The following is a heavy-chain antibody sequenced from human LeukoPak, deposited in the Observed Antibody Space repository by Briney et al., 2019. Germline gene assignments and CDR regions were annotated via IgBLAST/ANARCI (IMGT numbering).Heavy chain of an antibody. Sequence: ASVKVSCKASGYTFTSYYMHWVRQAPGQGLEWMGWISAYNGNTNYAQNFQGRVTITADKFTTTAYMELSSLRSEDTAVYYCARGVGYYDSSGWAAFDIWGQGTMVTVSS. CDR1: GYTFTSYY. D-gene: IGHD3-22*01. CDR3: ARGVGYYDSSGWAAFDI. CDR2: ISAYNGNT. V-gene: IGHV1-18*04. J-gene: IGHJ3*02.